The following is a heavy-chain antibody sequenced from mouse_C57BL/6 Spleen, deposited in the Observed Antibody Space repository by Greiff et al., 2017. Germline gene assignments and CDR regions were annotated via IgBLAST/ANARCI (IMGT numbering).Heavy chain of an antibody. V-gene: IGHV1-69*01. J-gene: IGHJ4*01. CDR1: GYTFTSYW. D-gene: IGHD1-1*01. CDR3: ARSGGLYYGSYYAMDY. CDR2: IDPSDSYT. Sequence: QVQLQQPGAELVMPGASVKLSCKASGYTFTSYWMHWVKQRPGQGLEWIGEIDPSDSYTNYNQKFKGKSTLTVDNSSSTAYMQLSSLTSEDSAVYYCARSGGLYYGSYYAMDYWGQGNSVTLSS.